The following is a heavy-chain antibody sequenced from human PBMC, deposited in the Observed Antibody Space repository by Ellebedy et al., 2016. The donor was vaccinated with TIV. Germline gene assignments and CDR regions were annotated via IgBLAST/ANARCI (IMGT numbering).Heavy chain of an antibody. D-gene: IGHD3-3*01. V-gene: IGHV4-59*01. J-gene: IGHJ6*02. Sequence: MPSETLSLTCTVYGVSISTYYWSWIRQPPGKGLECIGYTFHSGSTNYNPSLKSLVAIAVDTSKNQFSLRLTSVTVADTAVYYCARGNRDSGSGYHPSFYYGLDVWGQGTTVTVSS. CDR3: ARGNRDSGSGYHPSFYYGLDV. CDR2: TFHSGST. CDR1: GVSISTYY.